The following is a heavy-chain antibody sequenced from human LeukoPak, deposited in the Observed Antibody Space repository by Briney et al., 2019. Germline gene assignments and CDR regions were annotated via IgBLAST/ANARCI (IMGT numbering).Heavy chain of an antibody. CDR3: AKDGRVAAAAYYFDY. Sequence: PGGSLRLSCAASGFTFSSHGMHWVRQAPGKGLEWVAVIANDGRDKKYADSVKGRLTISRDNSKNTLYLQMNSLRAEDTAVYYCAKDGRVAAAAYYFDYWGQGTLVTVSS. CDR2: IANDGRDK. CDR1: GFTFSSHG. J-gene: IGHJ4*02. D-gene: IGHD6-13*01. V-gene: IGHV3-30*18.